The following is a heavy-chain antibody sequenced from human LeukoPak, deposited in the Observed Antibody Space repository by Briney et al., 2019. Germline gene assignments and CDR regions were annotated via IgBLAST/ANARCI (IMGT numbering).Heavy chain of an antibody. CDR3: ARVRSVGALYYFDY. V-gene: IGHV4-59*01. Sequence: SETLSLTCTVSGGSISSYYWSWLRQPPGKGLEWFGYIYYSGSTNYNTSLKRRVNISGDNSKNQFSLQLSSVTAADTAVYYCARVRSVGALYYFDYRGEGTLVTVSS. CDR2: IYYSGST. J-gene: IGHJ4*02. D-gene: IGHD1-26*01. CDR1: GGSISSYY.